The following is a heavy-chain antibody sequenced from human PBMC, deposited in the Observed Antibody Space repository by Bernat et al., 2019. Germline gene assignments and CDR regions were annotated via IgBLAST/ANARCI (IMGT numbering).Heavy chain of an antibody. CDR1: GFTVSSNY. D-gene: IGHD3-10*01. CDR2: IYSGGTT. J-gene: IGHJ5*02. V-gene: IGHV3-53*01. Sequence: EVQLVESGGGLIQPGGSLRLSCAASGFTVSSNYMIWVRQAPGKGLEWVSVIYSGGTTYYADSVKGRFTISRDNSKNTLYLQMNSLRAGDTAVYYCARDATYIGGGWFDPWGQEPWSPSPQ. CDR3: ARDATYIGGGWFDP.